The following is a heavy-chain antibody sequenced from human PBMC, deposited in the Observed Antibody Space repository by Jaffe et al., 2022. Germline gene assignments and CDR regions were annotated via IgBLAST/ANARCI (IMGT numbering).Heavy chain of an antibody. CDR1: GFTFSSYA. Sequence: EVQLLESGGGLVQPGGSLRLSCAASGFTFSSYAMSWVRQAPGKGLEWVSAISGSGGSTYYADSVKGRFTISRDNSKNTLYLQMNSLRAEDTAVYYCAKDLIVTYYDFWSGYPESYFDYWGQGTLVTVSS. J-gene: IGHJ4*02. V-gene: IGHV3-23*01. D-gene: IGHD3-3*01. CDR3: AKDLIVTYYDFWSGYPESYFDY. CDR2: ISGSGGST.